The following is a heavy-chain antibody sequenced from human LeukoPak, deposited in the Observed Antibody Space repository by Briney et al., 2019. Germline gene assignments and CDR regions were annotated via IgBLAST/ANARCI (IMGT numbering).Heavy chain of an antibody. Sequence: GASVKVSCKASVYTFTGYYMHWVRQAPGQGLEWMGWINPNSGGTSYAQKFQGRVTMTRDTSISTAYMELSRLRSDDTAVYYCARSARWRYGPGFVGNYWGQGTLVTVSS. D-gene: IGHD2-21*01. V-gene: IGHV1-2*02. CDR1: VYTFTGYY. CDR2: INPNSGGT. J-gene: IGHJ4*02. CDR3: ARSARWRYGPGFVGNY.